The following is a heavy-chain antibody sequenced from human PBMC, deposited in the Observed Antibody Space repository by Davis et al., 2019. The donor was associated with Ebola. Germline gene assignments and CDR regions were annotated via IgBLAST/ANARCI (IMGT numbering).Heavy chain of an antibody. CDR1: GFTFSSYG. CDR3: AKDPQKWELHYYYGMDV. D-gene: IGHD1-26*01. J-gene: IGHJ6*02. Sequence: GESLKISCAASGFTFSSYGMHWVRQAPGKGLEWVAVTSYDGSNKYYADSVKGRFTISRDNSKNTLYLQMNSLRAEDTAVYYCAKDPQKWELHYYYGMDVWGQGTTVTVSS. CDR2: TSYDGSNK. V-gene: IGHV3-30*18.